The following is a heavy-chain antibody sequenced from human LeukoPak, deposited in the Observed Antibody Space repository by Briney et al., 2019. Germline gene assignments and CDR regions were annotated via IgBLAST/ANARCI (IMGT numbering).Heavy chain of an antibody. CDR2: ISNNGGKT. V-gene: IGHV3-23*01. Sequence: PGGSLRLSCAASGFTFSSYAMSWVRQAPGKGLEWVSTISNNGGKTDYADSVKGRFTISRDNAKNTLYLQMNSLRAEDTAVYYCAKVFSAKVVVTANFHYWGQGTLVTVSS. CDR1: GFTFSSYA. CDR3: AKVFSAKVVVTANFHY. D-gene: IGHD2-21*02. J-gene: IGHJ4*02.